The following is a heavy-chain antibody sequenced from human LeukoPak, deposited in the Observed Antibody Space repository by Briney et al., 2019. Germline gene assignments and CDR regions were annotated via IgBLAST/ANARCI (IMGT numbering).Heavy chain of an antibody. CDR3: ARVDEGCSSTSCFDY. Sequence: ASVKVSCKASGGTLSSYAISWVRQAPGQGLEWMGGIIPIFGTANYAQKFQGRVTITADESTSTAYMELSSLRSEDTAVYYCARVDEGCSSTSCFDYWGQGTLVTVSS. D-gene: IGHD2-2*01. CDR2: IIPIFGTA. V-gene: IGHV1-69*13. J-gene: IGHJ4*02. CDR1: GGTLSSYA.